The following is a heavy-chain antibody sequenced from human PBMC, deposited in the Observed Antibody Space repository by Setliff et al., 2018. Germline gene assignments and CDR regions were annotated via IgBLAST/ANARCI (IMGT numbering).Heavy chain of an antibody. CDR2: INPGGGSA. CDR3: ARAGVAATAREGLLEY. CDR1: GYTLSRHY. D-gene: IGHD6-13*01. Sequence: ASVKVSCKATGYTLSRHYMHWVRQAPGQGLEWMGIINPGGGSASIVQKFQGRVTMTSDTSTSTVYLDLSGLTSEDTAVYYCARAGVAATAREGLLEYWGQGTLVTVSS. J-gene: IGHJ1*01. V-gene: IGHV1-46*01.